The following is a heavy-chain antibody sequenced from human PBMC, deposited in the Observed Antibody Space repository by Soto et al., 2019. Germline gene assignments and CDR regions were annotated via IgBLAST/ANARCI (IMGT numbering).Heavy chain of an antibody. Sequence: EVQLVESGGGLVQPGVSLRLSCAASGFTVSSSYMGWVRQAPGKGLEWVSSIYSGGNTYYADSVRGRFTISTDNSKDTLYLQMNSLRVDDTAMYYCARHVGFYWYFDLWGRGTLVTVSS. CDR2: IYSGGNT. V-gene: IGHV3-66*04. D-gene: IGHD1-26*01. CDR3: ARHVGFYWYFDL. J-gene: IGHJ2*01. CDR1: GFTVSSSY.